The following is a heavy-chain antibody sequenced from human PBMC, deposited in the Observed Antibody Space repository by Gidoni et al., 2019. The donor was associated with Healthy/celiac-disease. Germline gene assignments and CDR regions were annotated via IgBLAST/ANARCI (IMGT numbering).Heavy chain of an antibody. J-gene: IGHJ3*02. CDR1: GYPFPGYY. D-gene: IGHD2-2*01. Sequence: QVQLVQSGAEVRMPGASVKVSCSASGYPFPGYYMHWVRQAPGQGLGWMGWINPNRGGTNYAQKCQGRVTMNRDTSISTAYMELSRLRSDDTAGYYCARVVVPDTDIQGAFDIWGQGTMVTVSS. CDR3: ARVVVPDTDIQGAFDI. CDR2: INPNRGGT. V-gene: IGHV1-2*02.